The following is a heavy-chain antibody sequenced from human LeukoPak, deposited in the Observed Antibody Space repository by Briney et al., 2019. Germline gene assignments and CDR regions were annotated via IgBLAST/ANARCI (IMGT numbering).Heavy chain of an antibody. CDR2: ITSTGSYI. D-gene: IGHD3-16*01. CDR3: ARDLGAYYFDY. V-gene: IGHV3-21*01. J-gene: IGHJ4*02. Sequence: GGSLRLSCAASGFTFINAWMAWVRQAPGKGLEWVSSITSTGSYIYYADSVKGRFTISRDNAKNSLYLQMNSLRAEDTAVYYCARDLGAYYFDYWGQGTLVTVSS. CDR1: GFTFINAW.